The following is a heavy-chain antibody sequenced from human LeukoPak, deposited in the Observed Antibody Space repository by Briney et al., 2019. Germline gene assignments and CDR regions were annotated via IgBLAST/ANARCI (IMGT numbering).Heavy chain of an antibody. Sequence: PGGSLRLSCAASGFTFSSYAMSWVRQAPGKGLEWVSAISGSGGSTYYADSVKGRFTISRDNSKNTLYLQMNSLRAEDTAVYYCAKAGDSSGWYVRWFDPWGQGTLVTVSS. CDR3: AKAGDSSGWYVRWFDP. D-gene: IGHD6-19*01. CDR1: GFTFSSYA. CDR2: ISGSGGST. J-gene: IGHJ5*02. V-gene: IGHV3-23*01.